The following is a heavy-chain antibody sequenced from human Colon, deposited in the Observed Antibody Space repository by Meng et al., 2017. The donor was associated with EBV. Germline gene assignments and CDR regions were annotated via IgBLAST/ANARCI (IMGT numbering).Heavy chain of an antibody. CDR2: HSEST. V-gene: IGHV4-30-4*01. J-gene: IGHJ4*02. Sequence: QLQLQESGPGLVKPSQTLSRTCVVSGDFISSGNYHWSWIRQAPGKGLEWIGHSESTSYNPSLRSRVVISVDTAKNQFSLRLDSVTAADTAVYYCTTYAVGAGGRGYWGPGTLVTVSS. D-gene: IGHD2-15*01. CDR3: TTYAVGAGGRGY. CDR1: GDFISSGNYH.